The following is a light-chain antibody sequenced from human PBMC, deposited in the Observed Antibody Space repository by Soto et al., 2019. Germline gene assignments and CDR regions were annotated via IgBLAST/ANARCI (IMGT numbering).Light chain of an antibody. CDR3: QQRRNWPPWT. CDR2: DAS. Sequence: EIVLTQSPATLSLSPGERATLSCRASQSVSSYLAWYQQKPGQAPRLLIYDASDRATGIPARFSGSGSGTDFTLNIRSLEPEDFAVYYCQQRRNWPPWTLDQGTKVDIK. V-gene: IGKV3-11*01. J-gene: IGKJ1*01. CDR1: QSVSSY.